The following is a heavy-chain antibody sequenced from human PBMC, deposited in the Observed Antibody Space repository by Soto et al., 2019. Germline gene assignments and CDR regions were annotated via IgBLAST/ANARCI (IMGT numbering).Heavy chain of an antibody. V-gene: IGHV1-69*01. D-gene: IGHD3-16*02. CDR1: GGTFSSYA. Sequence: QVQLVQSGAEVKKPGSSVKVSCKAFGGTFSSYAISWVRQAPGQGIEWMGGIIPLFGTTNYAPKFQGRVAITADERARTAYMDLSSRKSEDTTVYYCATNNRASYHFDYWGQGTVLTVSS. J-gene: IGHJ4*02. CDR2: IIPLFGTT. CDR3: ATNNRASYHFDY.